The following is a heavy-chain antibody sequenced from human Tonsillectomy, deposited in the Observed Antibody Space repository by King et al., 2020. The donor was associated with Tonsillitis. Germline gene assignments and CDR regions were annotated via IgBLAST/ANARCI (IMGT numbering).Heavy chain of an antibody. CDR2: IYWDDDK. V-gene: IGHV2-5*02. CDR1: GFSLTTSGVG. Sequence: ITLKESGPTLVRPTQTLTLTCTFSGFSLTTSGVGVGWIRQPPGKALEWLALIYWDDDKRYSPSLKSRLTITKDTSKNQVVLTMTNMDPVDTATYYCVHRLGNTMVRGVPNWFDPWGQGTLVTVSS. D-gene: IGHD3-10*01. CDR3: VHRLGNTMVRGVPNWFDP. J-gene: IGHJ5*02.